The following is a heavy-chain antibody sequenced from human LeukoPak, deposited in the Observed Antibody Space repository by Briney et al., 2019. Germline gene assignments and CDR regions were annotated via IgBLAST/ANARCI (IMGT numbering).Heavy chain of an antibody. CDR1: GYTFTSYY. V-gene: IGHV1-46*01. D-gene: IGHD2-2*01. Sequence: ASVKASCKASGYTFTSYYMHWVRQAPGQGLEWMGIINPSGGSTSYAQKFQGRVTMTRDTSTSTVYMELSSLRSEDTAVYYCARDPGGDLPVVVPAGWFDPWGQGTLVTVSS. CDR2: INPSGGST. CDR3: ARDPGGDLPVVVPAGWFDP. J-gene: IGHJ5*02.